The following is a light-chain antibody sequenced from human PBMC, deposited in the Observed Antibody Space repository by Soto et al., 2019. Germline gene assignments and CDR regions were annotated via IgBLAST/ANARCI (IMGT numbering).Light chain of an antibody. Sequence: QSLLTQPPSASRTPGQMVTISCSGSSSNIGKNTVNWYQQLPGTAPQLLIFRNNQRPSGVPDRFSGSKSGTSASLTISGLQSDDEADYYCAAWDDGLIGSVAFGGGTKVTVL. CDR1: SSNIGKNT. J-gene: IGLJ2*01. V-gene: IGLV1-44*01. CDR2: RNN. CDR3: AAWDDGLIGSVA.